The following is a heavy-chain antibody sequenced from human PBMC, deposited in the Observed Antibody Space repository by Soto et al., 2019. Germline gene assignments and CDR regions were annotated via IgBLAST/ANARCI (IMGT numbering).Heavy chain of an antibody. D-gene: IGHD2-2*01. CDR1: GFTFSSYA. J-gene: IGHJ6*02. V-gene: IGHV3-30-3*01. Sequence: QVQLVESGGGVVQPGRSLRLSCAASGFTFSSYAMHWVRQAPGKGLEWVAVISYDGSNKYYADSVKGRFTISRDNSKNTLYLQMNSLRAEDTAVYYCARDPEEIVVVPGDYYYGMDVWGQGTTVTVSS. CDR3: ARDPEEIVVVPGDYYYGMDV. CDR2: ISYDGSNK.